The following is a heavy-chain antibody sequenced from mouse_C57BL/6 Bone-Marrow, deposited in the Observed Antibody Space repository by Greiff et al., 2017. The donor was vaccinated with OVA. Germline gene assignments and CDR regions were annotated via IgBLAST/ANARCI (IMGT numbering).Heavy chain of an antibody. Sequence: QVQLQQSGAELAKPGASVKLSCKASGYTFTSYWMHWVKQRPGQGLEWIGYINPSSGSTKYNQKFKDKATLTADKSSSTSYMQLSSLTYEDSAVYYCGRSEMYYDYDWYFDVWGTGTTVTVSS. CDR3: GRSEMYYDYDWYFDV. J-gene: IGHJ1*03. V-gene: IGHV1-7*01. D-gene: IGHD2-4*01. CDR2: INPSSGST. CDR1: GYTFTSYW.